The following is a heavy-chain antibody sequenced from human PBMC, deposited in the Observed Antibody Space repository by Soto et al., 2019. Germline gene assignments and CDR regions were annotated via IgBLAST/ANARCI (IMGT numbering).Heavy chain of an antibody. Sequence: PXVCLRLSCAASGFTFSSYSMNWVRQAPGKGLEWVSSISSSSSYIYYADSVKGRFTISRDNAKNSLYLQMNSLRAKDTAVYYCERAYYYDLYYFDYWGQGTLVTVSS. J-gene: IGHJ4*02. CDR2: ISSSSSYI. CDR3: ERAYYYDLYYFDY. D-gene: IGHD3-22*01. CDR1: GFTFSSYS. V-gene: IGHV3-21*01.